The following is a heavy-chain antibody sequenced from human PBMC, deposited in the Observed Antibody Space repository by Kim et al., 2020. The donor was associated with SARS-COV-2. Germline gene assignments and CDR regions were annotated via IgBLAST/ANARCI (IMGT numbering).Heavy chain of an antibody. V-gene: IGHV3-21*01. CDR1: GFTFSSYS. CDR2: ISSSSSYI. Sequence: GGSLRLSCAASGFTFSSYSMNWVRQAPGKGLEWVSSISSSSSYIYYADSVKGRFTISRDNAKNSLYLQMNSLRAEDTAVYYCATTGMTTVTTDSDYWGQGTLVTVSS. J-gene: IGHJ4*02. D-gene: IGHD4-17*01. CDR3: ATTGMTTVTTDSDY.